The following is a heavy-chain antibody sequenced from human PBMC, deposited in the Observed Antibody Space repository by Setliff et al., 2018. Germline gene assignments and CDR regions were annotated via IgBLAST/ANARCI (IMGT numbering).Heavy chain of an antibody. J-gene: IGHJ6*03. Sequence: SETLSLTCSVLGDSLSSGTQYWAWIRQPPRKGLEWIGNINYSGSTYYNPSLKSRVTMSVDASKNQVSLKVTSVTAEDTAVYYCAKVDIDYIMTRDNTWQYIFYMDVWGRGTTVTVSS. CDR3: AKVDIDYIMTRDNTWQYIFYMDV. CDR1: GDSLSSGTQY. D-gene: IGHD5-12*01. CDR2: INYSGST. V-gene: IGHV4-39*01.